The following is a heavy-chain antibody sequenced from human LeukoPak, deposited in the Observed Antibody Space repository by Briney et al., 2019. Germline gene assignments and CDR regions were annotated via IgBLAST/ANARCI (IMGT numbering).Heavy chain of an antibody. D-gene: IGHD2-2*01. CDR3: AKSTMWSTRPFDY. Sequence: GGSLRLSCAASRFTFSNYYMHWVRQAPGKGLEWVAFIRYDGSNKYYADSVKGRFTISRDNSKNTLYLQMNSLRAEDTAVYYCAKSTMWSTRPFDYWGQGTLVTVSS. J-gene: IGHJ4*02. CDR1: RFTFSNYY. CDR2: IRYDGSNK. V-gene: IGHV3-30*02.